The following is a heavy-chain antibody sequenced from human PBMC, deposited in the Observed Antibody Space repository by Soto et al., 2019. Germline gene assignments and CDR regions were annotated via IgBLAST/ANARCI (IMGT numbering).Heavy chain of an antibody. CDR1: GDTITSFS. D-gene: IGHD1-7*01. V-gene: IGHV4-4*07. J-gene: IGHJ4*02. CDR2: ISTTGKT. Sequence: PSETLSLTCTVSGDTITSFSWNWIRQSAGKGLEWIGRISTTGKTHYNPSLESRVTMSLDTYKNQFSLKLTSVTAADTAVYYCEGESGENWSYEAYWGQGTLVTVSS. CDR3: EGESGENWSYEAY.